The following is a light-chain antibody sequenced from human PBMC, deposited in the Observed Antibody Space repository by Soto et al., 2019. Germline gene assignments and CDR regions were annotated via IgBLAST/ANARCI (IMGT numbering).Light chain of an antibody. Sequence: EIVLTQSPATLSLSPGERATLSCRASQSVSSYLAWYQQKPGQAPRLLIYDASNRATGIPARFSGSGSGTDFTLTISSLEPEDFAVYYCQQRSNWGEPTFGQGTKVEIK. CDR2: DAS. V-gene: IGKV3-11*01. J-gene: IGKJ1*01. CDR3: QQRSNWGEPT. CDR1: QSVSSY.